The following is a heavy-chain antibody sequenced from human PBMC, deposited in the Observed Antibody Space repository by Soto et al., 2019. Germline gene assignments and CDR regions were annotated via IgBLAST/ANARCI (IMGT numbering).Heavy chain of an antibody. CDR1: GGTFSSYA. Sequence: QVQLVQSGAEVKKPGSSVKVSCKASGGTFSSYAISWVRQAPGQGLEWMGGIIPIFGTANYAQKFQGRVTITADKSTSTAYMELSSLRSEDTAVYYCATPYYYDSSGPIGYYYGMDVWGQGTTVTVSS. V-gene: IGHV1-69*06. CDR2: IIPIFGTA. J-gene: IGHJ6*02. D-gene: IGHD3-22*01. CDR3: ATPYYYDSSGPIGYYYGMDV.